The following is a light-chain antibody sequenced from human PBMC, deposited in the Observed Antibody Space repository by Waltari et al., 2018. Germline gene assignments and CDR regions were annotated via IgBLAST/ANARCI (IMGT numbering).Light chain of an antibody. CDR2: TNT. CDR3: SAWDSSLSARV. V-gene: IGLV10-54*01. Sequence: QAGLTQPPSVSKDLRQTAPPTCPGNSNNGGKQRAAWLQQHPGHPPNPPPYTNTIRPSGISERFTASRSGNTASLTITGLRPEDEADYYCSAWDSSLSARVFGGGTKLTVL. CDR1: SNNGGKQR. J-gene: IGLJ3*02.